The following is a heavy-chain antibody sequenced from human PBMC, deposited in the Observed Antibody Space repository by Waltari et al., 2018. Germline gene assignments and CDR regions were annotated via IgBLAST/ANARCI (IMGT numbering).Heavy chain of an antibody. CDR1: GGSFSGYY. Sequence: QVQLQQWGAGLLKPSETLSLTCAVYGGSFSGYYWSWIRQPPGKGLEWIGEINHSGSTNYNPSLKSRVTISVDTSKNQFSLKLSSVTAADTAVYYCARGADLIAARPGGGYYFDYWGQGTLVTVSS. CDR3: ARGADLIAARPGGGYYFDY. D-gene: IGHD6-6*01. V-gene: IGHV4-34*01. CDR2: INHSGST. J-gene: IGHJ4*02.